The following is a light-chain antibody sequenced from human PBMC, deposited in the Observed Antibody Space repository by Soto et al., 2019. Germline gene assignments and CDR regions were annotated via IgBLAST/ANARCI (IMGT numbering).Light chain of an antibody. V-gene: IGKV2-24*01. Sequence: DVVLTQTPLSSPVTLGQPASISCRSSQSLVYSDGNTYLSWLQQRPGQPPRLLIYQISNRFSGVPDRCSGSGAGTDFTLKISRVEAEDVGVYYCVQFTHFPRTCGQGTKVEIK. CDR2: QIS. CDR3: VQFTHFPRT. CDR1: QSLVYSDGNTY. J-gene: IGKJ1*01.